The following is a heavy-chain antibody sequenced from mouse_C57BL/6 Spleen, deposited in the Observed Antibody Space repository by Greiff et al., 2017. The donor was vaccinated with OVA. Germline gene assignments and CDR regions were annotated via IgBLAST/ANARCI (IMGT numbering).Heavy chain of an antibody. CDR2: FYPGSGSI. CDR1: GYTFTEYT. D-gene: IGHD2-4*01. Sequence: QVQLKESGAELVKPGASVKLSCKASGYTFTEYTIHWVKQRSGQGLEWIGWFYPGSGSIKYNEKFKDKATLTADKSSSTVYMELSRLTSEDSAVYFCARHEEGGYDYDEGYAMDYWGQGTSVTVSS. J-gene: IGHJ4*01. V-gene: IGHV1-62-2*01. CDR3: ARHEEGGYDYDEGYAMDY.